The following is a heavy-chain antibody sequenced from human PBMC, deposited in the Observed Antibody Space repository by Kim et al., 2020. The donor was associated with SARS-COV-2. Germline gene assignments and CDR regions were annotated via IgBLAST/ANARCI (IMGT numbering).Heavy chain of an antibody. Sequence: GSTYYNPALKSRVTIAVDTSKNQFSLKMTSVTAADTAVYYCARLYSARPDYWGQGTLVTVSS. J-gene: IGHJ4*02. CDR3: ARLYSARPDY. V-gene: IGHV4-39*01. D-gene: IGHD5-12*01. CDR2: GST.